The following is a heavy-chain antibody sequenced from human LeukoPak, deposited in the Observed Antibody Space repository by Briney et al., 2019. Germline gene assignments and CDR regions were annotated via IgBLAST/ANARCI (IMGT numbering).Heavy chain of an antibody. CDR2: IYYSGST. V-gene: IGHV4-61*01. J-gene: IGHJ4*02. CDR1: GGSVSSGSYY. Sequence: PSETLSLTCTVSGGSVSSGSYYWSWIRQPPGKGLEWIGYIYYSGSTNYNPSLKSRVTISVDTSKNQFSLKLSSVTAADTAVYYCARGPLGASFVDYWGQGTLVTVSS. CDR3: ARGPLGASFVDY. D-gene: IGHD1-26*01.